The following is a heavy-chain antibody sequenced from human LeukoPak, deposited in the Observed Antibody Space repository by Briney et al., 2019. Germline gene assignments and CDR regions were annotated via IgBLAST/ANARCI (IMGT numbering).Heavy chain of an antibody. CDR3: ARDILGEYGY. CDR1: GYTFIGYY. CDR2: NNPSSGGT. D-gene: IGHD2/OR15-2a*01. J-gene: IGHJ4*02. Sequence: ASVKVSCKASGYTFIGYYMHWVRQAPGQGLEWMGWNNPSSGGTKYAQKFQGRVTLTRDTSISTAHMELCRLTSDDTAVYYCARDILGEYGYWGQGTLVTVSS. V-gene: IGHV1-2*02.